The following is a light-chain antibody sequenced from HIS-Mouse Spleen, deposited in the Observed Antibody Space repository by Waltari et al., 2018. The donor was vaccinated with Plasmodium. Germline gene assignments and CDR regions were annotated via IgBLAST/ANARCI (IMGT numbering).Light chain of an antibody. J-gene: IGLJ2*01. Sequence: QSALTQPPSASGSPGQSVPLSCTGTSSSVGAYNYLSWYQQHPGKAPKLMIYEVSKRPSGVPDRFSGSKSGNTASLTVSGLQAEDEADYYCSSYAGSNNLVFGGGTKLTVL. V-gene: IGLV2-8*01. CDR2: EVS. CDR3: SSYAGSNNLV. CDR1: SSSVGAYNY.